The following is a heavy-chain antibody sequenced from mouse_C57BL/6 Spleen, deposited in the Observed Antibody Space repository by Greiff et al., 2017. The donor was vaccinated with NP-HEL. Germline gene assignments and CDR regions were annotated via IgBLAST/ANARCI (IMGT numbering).Heavy chain of an antibody. V-gene: IGHV14-4*01. CDR3: TSTTVVATDAMDD. CDR1: GFNIKDDY. Sequence: VQLQQSGAELVRPGASVKLSCTASGFNIKDDYMHWVKQRPEQGLEWIGWIDPENGDTEYASKFQGKATITADTSSNTAYLQLSSLTSEDTAVYYCTSTTVVATDAMDDWGQGTSVTVSS. J-gene: IGHJ4*01. D-gene: IGHD1-1*01. CDR2: IDPENGDT.